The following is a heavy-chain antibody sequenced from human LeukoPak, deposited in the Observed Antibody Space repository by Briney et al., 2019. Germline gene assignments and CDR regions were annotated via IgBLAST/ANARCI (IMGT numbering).Heavy chain of an antibody. CDR1: GYTFTGYY. Sequence: ASVKVSCKASGYTFTGYYMHWVRQAPGQGLEWMGWINPNSGGTNYAQKFQGRVTMTRDTSTSTVYMELSSLRSEDTAVYYCARDYSLRYGYVPTNYFDYWGQGTLVTVSS. D-gene: IGHD5-18*01. CDR3: ARDYSLRYGYVPTNYFDY. V-gene: IGHV1-2*02. CDR2: INPNSGGT. J-gene: IGHJ4*02.